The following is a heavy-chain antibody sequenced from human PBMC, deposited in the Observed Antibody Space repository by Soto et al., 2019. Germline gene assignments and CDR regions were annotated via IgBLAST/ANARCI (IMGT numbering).Heavy chain of an antibody. CDR3: ESLGRGAVRAYYGMDV. D-gene: IGHD3-16*01. CDR1: GFTFSSYS. Sequence: EVQLVESGGGLVKPGGSLRLSCAASGFTFSSYSMNWVRQAPGKGLEWVSSISSSSSYIYYADSVKGRFTISRDNATNELYLQMNSLRAEDTAVYDCESLGRGAVRAYYGMDVWGQGTTVTVSS. V-gene: IGHV3-21*01. J-gene: IGHJ6*02. CDR2: ISSSSSYI.